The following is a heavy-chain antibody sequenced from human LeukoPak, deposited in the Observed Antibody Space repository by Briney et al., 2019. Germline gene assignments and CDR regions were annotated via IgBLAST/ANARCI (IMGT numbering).Heavy chain of an antibody. CDR1: GYTFSDYF. Sequence: GASVKVSCKASGYTFSDYFIHWVRQAPGHGLEWMGYINPNTGATDYAQKFQGRVTMIRDTSITTAYMELNSLTFDDAAVYYCAKDQMTTVTNKFSGRLDPWGQGTQVTVSS. D-gene: IGHD4-17*01. CDR3: AKDQMTTVTNKFSGRLDP. J-gene: IGHJ5*02. V-gene: IGHV1-2*02. CDR2: INPNTGAT.